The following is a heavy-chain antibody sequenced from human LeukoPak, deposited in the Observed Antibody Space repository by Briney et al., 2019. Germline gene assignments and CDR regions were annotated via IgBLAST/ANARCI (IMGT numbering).Heavy chain of an antibody. CDR1: GFTFSSYW. V-gene: IGHV3-53*01. CDR2: TYTGGNS. D-gene: IGHD3-22*01. Sequence: GGSLRLSCAASGFTFSSYWMSWVRQAPGKGLEWVSVTYTGGNSYYADSVKGRFIISRDISKNTLYLQMNSLRAEDSALYYCARGGRGSAAVVAPRSFDIWGQGTMVTVSS. CDR3: ARGGRGSAAVVAPRSFDI. J-gene: IGHJ3*02.